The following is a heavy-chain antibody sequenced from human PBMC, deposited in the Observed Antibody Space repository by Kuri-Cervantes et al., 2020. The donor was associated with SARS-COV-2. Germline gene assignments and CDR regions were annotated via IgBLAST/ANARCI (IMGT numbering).Heavy chain of an antibody. CDR1: GFTFSSFS. V-gene: IGHV3-48*01. CDR3: ARDLAYAFDY. CDR2: IRGGGSTI. Sequence: GGSLRLSCAASGFTFSSFSMNWVRQAPGKGLEWVSYIRGGGSTIFYADSVKGRFTISGDNAKSSIYLQMSSLRAEDTAVYYCARDLAYAFDYWGQGVLVTVSS. D-gene: IGHD3-16*01. J-gene: IGHJ4*02.